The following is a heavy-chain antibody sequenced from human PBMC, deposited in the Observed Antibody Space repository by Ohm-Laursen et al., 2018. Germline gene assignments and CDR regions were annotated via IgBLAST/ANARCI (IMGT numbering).Heavy chain of an antibody. CDR3: ARGVNDFWSGYDRPGYGMDV. J-gene: IGHJ6*02. V-gene: IGHV4-4*07. D-gene: IGHD3-3*01. CDR1: AGSITNYY. CDR2: ISSSGST. Sequence: TLSLTCTVSAGSITNYYWTWVRQPAGKGLEWIGRISSSGSTNYNPSLKSRVTMSVDTSKNQFSLKLSSVTAADTAVYYCARGVNDFWSGYDRPGYGMDVWGQGTTVTVSS.